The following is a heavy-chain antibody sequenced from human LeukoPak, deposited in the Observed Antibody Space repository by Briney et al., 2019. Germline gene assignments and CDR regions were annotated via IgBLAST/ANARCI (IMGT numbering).Heavy chain of an antibody. D-gene: IGHD6-6*01. CDR1: GFTFGSYS. CDR2: ISSSSSYI. Sequence: GGSLRLSCAASGFTFGSYSMNWVRQAPGKGLEWVSSISSSSSYIYYADSVKGRFTISRDNAKNSLYLQMNSLRAEDTAVYYCARDLGRGSSARLDYWGQGTLVTVSS. CDR3: ARDLGRGSSARLDY. J-gene: IGHJ4*02. V-gene: IGHV3-21*01.